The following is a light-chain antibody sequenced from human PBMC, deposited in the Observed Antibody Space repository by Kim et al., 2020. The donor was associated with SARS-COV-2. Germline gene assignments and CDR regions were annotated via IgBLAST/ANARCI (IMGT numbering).Light chain of an antibody. Sequence: PPVTISCTGTSSDVGGYNYVSWYQHHPGKAPKLMIYEVTKRPSGVPDRFSGSKSGNTASLTVSGLQAEDEADYYCGSYVGNNNFVFGTGTKVTVL. CDR3: GSYVGNNNFV. V-gene: IGLV2-8*01. CDR2: EVT. CDR1: SSDVGGYNY. J-gene: IGLJ1*01.